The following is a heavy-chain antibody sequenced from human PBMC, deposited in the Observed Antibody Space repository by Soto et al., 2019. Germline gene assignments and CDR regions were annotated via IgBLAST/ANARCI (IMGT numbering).Heavy chain of an antibody. CDR1: EFIFSNYV. J-gene: IGHJ4*02. CDR3: AKRPRALLTFDY. Sequence: PGGSLRLSCAASEFIFSNYVMSWVRQAPGKGLEWVSSISDSGGTSYYADSVKGRFTISRDNSKNTLYLQMNSLRAEDTAIYYCAKRPRALLTFDYWGQGTLVTVSS. CDR2: ISDSGGTS. V-gene: IGHV3-23*01. D-gene: IGHD1-26*01.